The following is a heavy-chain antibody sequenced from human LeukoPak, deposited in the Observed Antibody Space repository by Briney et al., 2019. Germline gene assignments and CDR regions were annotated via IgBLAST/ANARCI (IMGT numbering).Heavy chain of an antibody. Sequence: GGSLRLSCAASGFTFSSYGMHWLRQAPGKGLEWVAVISYDGSNKYYADSVKGRFTISRDNSKNTLYLQMNSLRAEDTAVYYCAKSITLRNVWKQSLDYWGQGTLVTVSS. V-gene: IGHV3-30*18. CDR2: ISYDGSNK. D-gene: IGHD1-1*01. J-gene: IGHJ4*02. CDR1: GFTFSSYG. CDR3: AKSITLRNVWKQSLDY.